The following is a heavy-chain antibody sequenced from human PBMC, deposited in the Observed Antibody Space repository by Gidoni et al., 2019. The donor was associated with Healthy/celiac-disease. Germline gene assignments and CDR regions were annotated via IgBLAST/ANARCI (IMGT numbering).Heavy chain of an antibody. J-gene: IGHJ3*02. CDR3: ARAAGGDYVAFDI. D-gene: IGHD2-21*02. Sequence: QVQLVESGGGLVKPGGSLRLSCAASGLTCSDYYMSWIRQAPGTGLEWVSYISSSSSYTNYADSVKGRFTISRDNAKNSLYLQMNSLRAEDTAVYYCARAAGGDYVAFDIWGQGTNGHRLF. CDR1: GLTCSDYY. V-gene: IGHV3-11*05. CDR2: ISSSSSYT.